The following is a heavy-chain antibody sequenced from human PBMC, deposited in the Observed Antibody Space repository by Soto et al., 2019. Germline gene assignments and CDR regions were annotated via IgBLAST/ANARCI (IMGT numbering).Heavy chain of an antibody. Sequence: QVQLVESGGGVVQPGRSLRLSCAASGFTFSNFAMHWVRQAPGKGLEWVALISYDGSNKYYADSVKGRFTISRDNSKNTLYLQMNSLRAEDTAVYYCARPVDDFWSGYYPGASDIWGQGTMVTVSS. J-gene: IGHJ3*02. CDR2: ISYDGSNK. CDR3: ARPVDDFWSGYYPGASDI. CDR1: GFTFSNFA. V-gene: IGHV3-30-3*01. D-gene: IGHD3-3*01.